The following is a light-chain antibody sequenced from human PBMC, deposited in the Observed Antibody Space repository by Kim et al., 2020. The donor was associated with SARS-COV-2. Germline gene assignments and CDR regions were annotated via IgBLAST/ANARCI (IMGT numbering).Light chain of an antibody. CDR2: RDN. CDR3: QAWDSSTWV. J-gene: IGLJ3*02. CDR1: KLGDKY. V-gene: IGLV3-1*01. Sequence: SVSPGQTASITCSGDKLGDKYACWYQQKPGQSPVLVIYRDNQRPSGIPERFSGSNSGNTATLTISGTQAMDEADYYCQAWDSSTWVFGGGTKVTVL.